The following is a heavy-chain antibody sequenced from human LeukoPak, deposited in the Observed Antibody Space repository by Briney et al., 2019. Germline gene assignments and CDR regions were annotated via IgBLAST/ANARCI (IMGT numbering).Heavy chain of an antibody. D-gene: IGHD6-6*01. CDR2: ISGSGGST. Sequence: GGSLRLSCAASGFTFSSYAMGWVRQAPGKGLEWVSAISGSGGSTYYAGSVKGRFTISRDNSKNTLYLQMNSLRAEDTAVYYCAKDDSTRSSSSTWRWPHAFDIWGQGTLVTVSS. V-gene: IGHV3-23*01. J-gene: IGHJ4*02. CDR3: AKDDSTRSSSSTWRWPHAFDI. CDR1: GFTFSSYA.